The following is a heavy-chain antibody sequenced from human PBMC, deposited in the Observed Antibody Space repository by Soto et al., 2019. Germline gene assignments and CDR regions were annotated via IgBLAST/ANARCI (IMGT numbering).Heavy chain of an antibody. CDR3: ARGMTTVTTLDY. CDR1: GGSISSGGYS. J-gene: IGHJ4*02. Sequence: QLQLQESGSGLVKPSQTLSLTCAVSGGSISSGGYSWSWIQQPPGKGLEWIGYMYHSGSTYYNPSLKSRVTISVDRSKNQFSLKLSSVTAADTAVYYCARGMTTVTTLDYWGQGTLVTVSS. D-gene: IGHD4-17*01. CDR2: MYHSGST. V-gene: IGHV4-30-2*01.